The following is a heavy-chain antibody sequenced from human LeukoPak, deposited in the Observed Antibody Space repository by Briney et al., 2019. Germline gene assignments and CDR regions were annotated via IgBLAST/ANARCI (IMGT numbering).Heavy chain of an antibody. V-gene: IGHV3-21*01. CDR2: ISSSSSYK. CDR1: GFTFSSYS. J-gene: IGHJ4*02. Sequence: GGSLRLSCAASGFTFSSYSMNWVRQAPGQGLQWVSSISSSSSYKYYADSVKGRFTMTRDNAKNSLYLRMKCLRAEATAVYYCAREGEHYYGSGSYYKGFDYWGQGTLVSVSS. D-gene: IGHD3-10*01. CDR3: AREGEHYYGSGSYYKGFDY.